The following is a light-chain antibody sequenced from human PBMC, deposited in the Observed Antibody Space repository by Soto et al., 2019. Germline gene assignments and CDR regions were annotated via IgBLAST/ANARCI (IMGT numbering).Light chain of an antibody. Sequence: EIVMTQSPATLSVSAGERATLSCRASQSVSSYLAWYQQRPGQAPRLLIYGASTRATAIPARFSGSGSGTEFTLTISSLQSEDFAVYYCHQYDDWPTFGQGTKVEIK. CDR1: QSVSSY. CDR3: HQYDDWPT. CDR2: GAS. V-gene: IGKV3-15*01. J-gene: IGKJ1*01.